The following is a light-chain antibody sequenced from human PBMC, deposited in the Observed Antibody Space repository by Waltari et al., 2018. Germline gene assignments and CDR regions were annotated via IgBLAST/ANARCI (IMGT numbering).Light chain of an antibody. CDR3: QQYYSTLSWT. CDR2: WAS. CDR1: QCVLYSSNKKNY. Sequence: SLAVSLGERATINCKSSQCVLYSSNKKNYLAWYQQKPGQSPKLLIYWASTRESGVPDRFSGSGSETDFTLTISNLQAEDVAVYYCQQYYSTLSWTFGQGTKVEIK. V-gene: IGKV4-1*01. J-gene: IGKJ1*01.